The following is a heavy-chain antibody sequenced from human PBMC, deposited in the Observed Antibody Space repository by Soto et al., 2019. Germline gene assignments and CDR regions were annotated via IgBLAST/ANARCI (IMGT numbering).Heavy chain of an antibody. CDR2: ISANGQGI. J-gene: IGHJ4*02. Sequence: WGSLRLSCSASGFTFSTYALSWVRQAPGKGLEWVSAISANGQGIYYADSVRGRFTISRDNSKNTIFLHMDSLRAEDTAVYYCAKDRNYPRDQFHYWGQGTLVTVSS. D-gene: IGHD1-7*01. CDR3: AKDRNYPRDQFHY. V-gene: IGHV3-23*01. CDR1: GFTFSTYA.